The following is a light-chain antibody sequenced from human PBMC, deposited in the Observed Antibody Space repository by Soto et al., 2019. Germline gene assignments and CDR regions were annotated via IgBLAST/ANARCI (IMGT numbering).Light chain of an antibody. J-gene: IGKJ1*01. CDR2: AAS. Sequence: IQMTQSQSSLSASVGDRFTITCRTSQTISDYLNWYQHKQGKATKLLIYAASSLQSGVPSRLRGSGYGKDVTLTLSSMQPEEGATDDGQQRYSTPRTFGQGTKVDIK. V-gene: IGKV1-39*01. CDR1: QTISDY. CDR3: QQRYSTPRT.